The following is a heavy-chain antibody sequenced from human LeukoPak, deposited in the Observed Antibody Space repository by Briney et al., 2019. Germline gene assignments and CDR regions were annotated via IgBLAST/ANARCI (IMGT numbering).Heavy chain of an antibody. V-gene: IGHV1-2*02. Sequence: ASVKVSCKASGYTFTCYYMHWVRQAPGQGLEWMGWINPNSGGTNYAQKFQGRVTMTRDTSISTAYMELNRLRSDDTAVYYCARDGSPRIAAAGYDYWGQGTLVTVSS. J-gene: IGHJ4*02. CDR1: GYTFTCYY. D-gene: IGHD6-13*01. CDR2: INPNSGGT. CDR3: ARDGSPRIAAAGYDY.